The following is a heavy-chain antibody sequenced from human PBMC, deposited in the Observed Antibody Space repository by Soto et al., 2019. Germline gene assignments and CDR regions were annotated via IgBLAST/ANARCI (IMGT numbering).Heavy chain of an antibody. J-gene: IGHJ6*02. D-gene: IGHD2-2*01. CDR3: ARDLKGPYCSSTSCYGIYGMDV. CDR1: GFTFSSYS. Sequence: PGGSLRLSCAASGFTFSSYSMNWVRQAPGKGLEWVSSISSSSSYIYYADSVKGRFIISRDNAKNSLYLQMNSLRAEDTAVYYCARDLKGPYCSSTSCYGIYGMDVWGQGTTVTVSS. V-gene: IGHV3-21*01. CDR2: ISSSSSYI.